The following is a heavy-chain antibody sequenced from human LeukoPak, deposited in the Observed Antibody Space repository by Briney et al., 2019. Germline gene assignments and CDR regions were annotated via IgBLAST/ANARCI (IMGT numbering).Heavy chain of an antibody. V-gene: IGHV3-66*01. CDR3: AREGGAAAGY. CDR2: MYRGGST. Sequence: GGSLRLSCAASGFTFSNYWIHWVRQAPGKGLEWVSVMYRGGSTYYADSVQGRFTMSRDNSKNTLYLQMNSLRAEDTAVYYCAREGGAAAGYWGQGALVTVSS. D-gene: IGHD6-13*01. CDR1: GFTFSNYW. J-gene: IGHJ4*02.